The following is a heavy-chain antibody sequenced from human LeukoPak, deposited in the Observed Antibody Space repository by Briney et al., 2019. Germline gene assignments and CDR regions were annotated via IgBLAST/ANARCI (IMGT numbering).Heavy chain of an antibody. Sequence: GGSLRLSCGASGFTFSNYGMHWVRQAPGKGLDWVGFIRYEGNNKYYADSVKGRFSISRDNSKNTLYLQMNSLRAEDTAVYYRARGPRGVAHNLDYWGQGTLVTVSS. V-gene: IGHV3-30*02. CDR1: GFTFSNYG. CDR3: ARGPRGVAHNLDY. J-gene: IGHJ4*02. D-gene: IGHD1-1*01. CDR2: IRYEGNNK.